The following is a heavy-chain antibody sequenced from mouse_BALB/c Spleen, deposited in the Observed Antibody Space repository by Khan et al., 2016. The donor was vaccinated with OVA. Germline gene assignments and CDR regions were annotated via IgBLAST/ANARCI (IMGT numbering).Heavy chain of an antibody. D-gene: IGHD2-14*01. CDR3: VRDGAYHRNDGWFAY. V-gene: IGHV1-4*01. CDR1: GYTFTSYT. J-gene: IGHJ3*01. CDR2: INPSNDYT. Sequence: QMQLEESGAELARPGASVKMSCKASGYTFTSYTIHWIKKRPGQGLEWIGYINPSNDYTNYNQKFKDKATLTTDKSSTTAYLRLSSLTSGDSAVYNCVRDGAYHRNDGWFAYWGQGTLVTVSA.